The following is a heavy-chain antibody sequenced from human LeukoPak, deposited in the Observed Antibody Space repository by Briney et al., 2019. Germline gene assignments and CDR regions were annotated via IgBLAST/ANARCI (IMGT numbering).Heavy chain of an antibody. D-gene: IGHD3-9*01. CDR3: ARAAFVLRYFDWLGFDAFDI. J-gene: IGHJ3*02. CDR2: IWYDGSNK. Sequence: GRSLRLSCAASGFTFSSYGMHWVRQAPGKGLEWVAVIWYDGSNKYYADSVKGRFTISRDNSKNTLYLQMNSLRAEDTAVYYCARAAFVLRYFDWLGFDAFDIWGQGTMVTVSS. CDR1: GFTFSSYG. V-gene: IGHV3-33*01.